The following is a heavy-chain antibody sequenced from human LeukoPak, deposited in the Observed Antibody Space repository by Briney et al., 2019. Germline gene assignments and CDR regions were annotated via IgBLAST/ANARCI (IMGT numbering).Heavy chain of an antibody. V-gene: IGHV4-34*01. CDR1: GGSFSGYY. CDR2: INHSGST. J-gene: IGHJ4*02. CDR3: ARGRRNSYGREGPFDY. D-gene: IGHD5-18*01. Sequence: SETLSLTCAVYGGSFSGYYWSWIRQPPGKGLEWIGEINHSGSTNYNPSLKSRVTISVDTSKNQFSLKLSSVTAADTAVYYCARGRRNSYGREGPFDYWGQGTLVTVSS.